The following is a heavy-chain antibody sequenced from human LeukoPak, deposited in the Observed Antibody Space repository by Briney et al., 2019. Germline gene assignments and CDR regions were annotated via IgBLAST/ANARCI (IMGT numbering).Heavy chain of an antibody. CDR2: ISNTGSVI. D-gene: IGHD3-9*01. CDR3: ARDGGILTGYYTFDY. V-gene: IGHV3-48*04. J-gene: IGHJ4*02. CDR1: GSTFRSHT. Sequence: PGGSLRLSCAASGSTFRSHTMNWVRQAPGKGLEWISYISNTGSVIYYADSVKGRFTISRDNAKSSLYLQMNSLRAEDTAVYYCARDGGILTGYYTFDYWGQGTLVTDSS.